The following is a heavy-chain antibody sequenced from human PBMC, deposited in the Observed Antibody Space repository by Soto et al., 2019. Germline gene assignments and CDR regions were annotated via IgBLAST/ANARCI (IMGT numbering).Heavy chain of an antibody. CDR2: ISAYNGNT. CDR3: ARVVVDTAMVIFDY. J-gene: IGHJ4*02. CDR1: GYTFTSYG. Sequence: ASVKVSCKASGYTFTSYGISWVRQAPGQGLEWMGWISAYNGNTSYAQKLQGRVTMTTDTSTSTAYMELRSLRSDDTAVYYCARVVVDTAMVIFDYWGQGTLVTVSS. V-gene: IGHV1-18*01. D-gene: IGHD5-18*01.